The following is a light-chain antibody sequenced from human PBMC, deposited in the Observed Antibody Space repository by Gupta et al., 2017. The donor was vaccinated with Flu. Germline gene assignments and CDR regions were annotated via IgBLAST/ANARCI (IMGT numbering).Light chain of an antibody. Sequence: SVIIASYYVQWYQHRPGSSPTLVIYEDKHRPSGVPDRFSGSIDRSSNSASLTISALKTEDEADYYCQSYDSSNHWVFGGGTKLTVL. CDR2: EDK. CDR1: SVIIASYY. CDR3: QSYDSSNHWV. V-gene: IGLV6-57*01. J-gene: IGLJ3*02.